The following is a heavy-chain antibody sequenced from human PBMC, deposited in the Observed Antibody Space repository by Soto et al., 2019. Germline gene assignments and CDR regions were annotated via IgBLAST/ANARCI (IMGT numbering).Heavy chain of an antibody. D-gene: IGHD6-13*01. CDR1: GGSISSYY. CDR2: IYTSGST. CDR3: ARETTGYSSSWYDLYSNWFDP. Sequence: SETLSLTCTVSGGSISSYYWSWIRQPAGKELEWIGRIYTSGSTNYNPSLKSRVTMSVDTSKNQFSLKLSSVTAADTAVYYCARETTGYSSSWYDLYSNWFDPWGQGTLVTVSS. J-gene: IGHJ5*02. V-gene: IGHV4-4*07.